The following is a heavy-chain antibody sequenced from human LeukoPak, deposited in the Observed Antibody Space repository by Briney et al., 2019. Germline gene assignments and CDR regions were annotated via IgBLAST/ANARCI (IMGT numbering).Heavy chain of an antibody. CDR2: ISYDGSNK. D-gene: IGHD1-26*01. CDR1: GFTFSSYA. Sequence: GGSLRLSCAASGFTFSSYAMHWVRQAPGKGLEWVAVISYDGSNKYYADSVKGRFTISRDNSKNTLYLQMNSLRSDDTAVYYCARSYYTADFFKPDYYMDVWGKGTTVTVSS. V-gene: IGHV3-30-3*01. CDR3: ARSYYTADFFKPDYYMDV. J-gene: IGHJ6*03.